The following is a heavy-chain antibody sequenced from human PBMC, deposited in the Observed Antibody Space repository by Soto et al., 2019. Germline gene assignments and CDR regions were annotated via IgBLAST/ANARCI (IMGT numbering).Heavy chain of an antibody. CDR3: ARVSGIYYYGMDV. D-gene: IGHD3-10*01. J-gene: IGHJ6*02. V-gene: IGHV4-34*01. CDR2: INHSGST. Sequence: QVQLQQWGAGLLKPSETLSLTCAVYGGSFSGYYWNWIRQPPGKGLEWIGEINHSGSTNYNPSLKSRVTISVDTSKNQFSLKLSSVPAADTAVYYCARVSGIYYYGMDVWGQGTTVTVSS. CDR1: GGSFSGYY.